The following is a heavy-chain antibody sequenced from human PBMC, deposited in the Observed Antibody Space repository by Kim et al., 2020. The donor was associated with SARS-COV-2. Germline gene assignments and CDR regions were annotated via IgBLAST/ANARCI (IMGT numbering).Heavy chain of an antibody. CDR3: AKPRGAVAAYYFDY. CDR1: GFTFDDYA. J-gene: IGHJ4*02. Sequence: GGSLRLSCAASGFTFDDYAIHWVRQAPGKGLEWVSHISGDGGNTYYADSVKGRFTISRDNSKNSLYLQLNSLRTEDTALYYCAKPRGAVAAYYFDYWGQGTLVTVSS. V-gene: IGHV3-43*02. CDR2: ISGDGGNT. D-gene: IGHD6-19*01.